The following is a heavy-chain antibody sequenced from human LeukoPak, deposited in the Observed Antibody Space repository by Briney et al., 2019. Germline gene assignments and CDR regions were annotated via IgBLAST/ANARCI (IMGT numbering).Heavy chain of an antibody. V-gene: IGHV3-23*01. CDR2: ISGSGDST. D-gene: IGHD3-22*01. Sequence: PGGSLRLSCAASGFTFSSYAMSWVRQAPGKWLEWVSGISGSGDSTYYADSVKGRFTISRDNSKSTLYLQMNSLKTEDTAVYYCTTVPYYYDSLPWGQGTLVTVSS. CDR3: TTVPYYYDSLP. CDR1: GFTFSSYA. J-gene: IGHJ5*02.